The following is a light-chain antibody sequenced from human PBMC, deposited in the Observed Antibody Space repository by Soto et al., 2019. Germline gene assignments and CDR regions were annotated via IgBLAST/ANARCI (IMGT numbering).Light chain of an antibody. V-gene: IGLV2-14*01. Sequence: QSVLTQPASVSGSPGQSITISCTGTSSGVGGYNYVSWYQQHPGKAPKLMIYDVSNRPSGVSNRFSGSKSGNTASLTISGLQAEDEADYYCSSYTSSSLVFGGGTKLTVL. CDR2: DVS. CDR3: SSYTSSSLV. CDR1: SSGVGGYNY. J-gene: IGLJ2*01.